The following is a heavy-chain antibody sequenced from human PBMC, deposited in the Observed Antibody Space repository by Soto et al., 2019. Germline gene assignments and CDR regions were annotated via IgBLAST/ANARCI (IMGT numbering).Heavy chain of an antibody. CDR1: GGTFSSYA. D-gene: IGHD6-6*01. V-gene: IGHV1-69*01. J-gene: IGHJ5*02. CDR3: ARGRRARELRNWFDP. Sequence: QVQLVQSVAEVKKPGSSVNVSCKASGGTFSSYAISWVRQAPGQGLEWMGGIIPIFGTANYAQKFQGRVTINADESTSTAYMELSSLRSEDTAVYYCARGRRARELRNWFDPCGQGTLFTVSS. CDR2: IIPIFGTA.